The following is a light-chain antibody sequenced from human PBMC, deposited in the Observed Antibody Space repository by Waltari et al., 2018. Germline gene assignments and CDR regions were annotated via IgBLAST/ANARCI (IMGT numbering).Light chain of an antibody. CDR2: KAS. Sequence: DIQMTQSPSTLTASAGDRVTITCRTSQSISSWFAWYQQKPGKAPKLLIYKASSLESGVPSRFSGSGSGTEFTLTISSLQPDDFATYYCQQYNSYSWTFGQGTKVEIK. V-gene: IGKV1-5*03. CDR3: QQYNSYSWT. J-gene: IGKJ1*01. CDR1: QSISSW.